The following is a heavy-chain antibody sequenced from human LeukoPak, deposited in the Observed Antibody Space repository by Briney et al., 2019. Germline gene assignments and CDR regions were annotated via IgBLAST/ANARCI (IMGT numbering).Heavy chain of an antibody. Sequence: SETLSLTCAVSGYSISSDYYWSWIRQPPGKGLEWIGYIYYSGSTYYNPSLKSRVTISVDTSKNQFSLKLSSVTAADTAVYYCARRPDCSSTSCYSFWFDPWGQGTLVTVSS. D-gene: IGHD2-2*02. CDR1: GYSISSDYY. CDR2: IYYSGST. CDR3: ARRPDCSSTSCYSFWFDP. J-gene: IGHJ5*02. V-gene: IGHV4-30-4*08.